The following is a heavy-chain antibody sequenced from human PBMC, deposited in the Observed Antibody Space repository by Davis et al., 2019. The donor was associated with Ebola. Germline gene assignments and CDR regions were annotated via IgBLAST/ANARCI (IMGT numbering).Heavy chain of an antibody. J-gene: IGHJ4*02. CDR3: VACGGDSSYSPLDN. V-gene: IGHV3-23*01. CDR1: GFTFSNYA. CDR2: ISGNGAST. D-gene: IGHD2-21*01. Sequence: GESLKISCAASGFTFSNYAMSWVRQAPEKGLEWVSTISGNGASTYYADSVKGRFTISRDNSRNTLFLQMNSLRAEDTAIYYCVACGGDSSYSPLDNWGQGTLVTVSS.